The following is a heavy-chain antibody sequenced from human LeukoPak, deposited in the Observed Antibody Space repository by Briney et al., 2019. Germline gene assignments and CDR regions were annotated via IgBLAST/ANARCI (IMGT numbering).Heavy chain of an antibody. Sequence: GGSLRLSCAASGFTFNNAWMSWVRQAPGKGLEWVATIKADGSDRYYVDSVKGRFAISRDNAKNSLYLQMNSLRVEDTAVYSCANFGYSDGGQGTLVSVSS. J-gene: IGHJ4*02. CDR2: IKADGSDR. CDR1: GFTFNNAW. D-gene: IGHD5-18*01. CDR3: ANFGYSD. V-gene: IGHV3-7*01.